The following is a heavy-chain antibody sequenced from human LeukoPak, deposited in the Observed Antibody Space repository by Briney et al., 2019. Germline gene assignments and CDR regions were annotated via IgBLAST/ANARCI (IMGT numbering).Heavy chain of an antibody. V-gene: IGHV3-74*01. CDR1: GFTFSIYW. D-gene: IGHD5-18*01. J-gene: IGHJ4*02. CDR2: INSDGSST. CDR3: AREEWDTAMPTAY. Sequence: TGGSLSLSCAASGFTFSIYWMQWVRPAPGKGLVWGSRINSDGSSTSDADSVKGRITMSRDNAKNTLYLQMNSLRAEDTAVYYCAREEWDTAMPTAYWGQGTLVTVSS.